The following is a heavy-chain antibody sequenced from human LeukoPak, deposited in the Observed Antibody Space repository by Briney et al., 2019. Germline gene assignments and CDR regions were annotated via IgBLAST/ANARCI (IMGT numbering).Heavy chain of an antibody. CDR3: ATPPTPDYTSRRPFNF. Sequence: GGSLGRSCAASGFTFSNYAMSWVRQAPGKGLEWISSISHSGAYTFYAESVKGRFTISRHNSMNTLYLQMNSLRAEDTALYYCATPPTPDYTSRRPFNFWGQGTLVTVSS. CDR2: ISHSGAYT. CDR1: GFTFSNYA. J-gene: IGHJ4*02. D-gene: IGHD3-10*01. V-gene: IGHV3-23*01.